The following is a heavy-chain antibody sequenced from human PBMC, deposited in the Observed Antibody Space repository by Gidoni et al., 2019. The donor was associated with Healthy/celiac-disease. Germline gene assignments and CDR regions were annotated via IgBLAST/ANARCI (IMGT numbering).Heavy chain of an antibody. D-gene: IGHD1-26*01. Sequence: EVQLLESGGGLVQPGGSLRLSCAASGFTFSSYAMSWVRQAPGKGLEWVSAISGSSDSTYYADFVKGRFTISRDNSKKTLYLQMNNLRAEDTALYYCARWEDWDYFDYWGQGTLVTVSS. CDR3: ARWEDWDYFDY. CDR2: ISGSSDST. V-gene: IGHV3-23*01. CDR1: GFTFSSYA. J-gene: IGHJ4*02.